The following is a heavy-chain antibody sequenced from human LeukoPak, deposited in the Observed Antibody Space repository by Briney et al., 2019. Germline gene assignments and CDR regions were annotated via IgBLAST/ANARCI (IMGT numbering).Heavy chain of an antibody. Sequence: ASVKVSCKASGYTFTTYDINWVRQATGQGLEWMGWMNPNSGNTGYAQKFQGRVNMTRNISTGTAYMELSSLKSEDTAVYYCARVNTYYYGSGVSRAFHMWGQGTMVTVSS. D-gene: IGHD3-10*01. CDR3: ARVNTYYYGSGVSRAFHM. J-gene: IGHJ3*02. CDR1: GYTFTTYD. V-gene: IGHV1-8*01. CDR2: MNPNSGNT.